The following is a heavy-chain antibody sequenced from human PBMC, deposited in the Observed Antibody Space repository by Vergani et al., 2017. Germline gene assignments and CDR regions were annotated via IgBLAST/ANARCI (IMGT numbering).Heavy chain of an antibody. CDR2: IYYSGST. CDR3: ARLPTTLGDGAVADNFDY. Sequence: QVQLQESGPGLVKPSQTLSLTCTVSGGSISSYYWGWIRQPPGKGLEWIGSIYYSGSTYYNPSLKSRVTISVDTSKNQFSLKLSSVTAADTAVYYCARLPTTLGDGAVADNFDYWGQGTLVTVSS. V-gene: IGHV4-39*01. J-gene: IGHJ4*02. CDR1: GGSISSYY. D-gene: IGHD6-19*01.